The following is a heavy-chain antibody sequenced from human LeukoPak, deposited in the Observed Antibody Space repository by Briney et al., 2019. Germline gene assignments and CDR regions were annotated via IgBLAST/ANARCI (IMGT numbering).Heavy chain of an antibody. Sequence: GGSLRLSCAASGFTFSTYTMNWVRQAPGKGLEWVSSISSTSSSTHYADSVKGRFTISRDNSKNTLYLQMNSLRAEDTAVYYCARDGLAYCDGDCYSWGQGTLVTVSS. CDR2: ISSTSSST. V-gene: IGHV3-21*01. CDR1: GFTFSTYT. D-gene: IGHD2-21*02. J-gene: IGHJ4*02. CDR3: ARDGLAYCDGDCYS.